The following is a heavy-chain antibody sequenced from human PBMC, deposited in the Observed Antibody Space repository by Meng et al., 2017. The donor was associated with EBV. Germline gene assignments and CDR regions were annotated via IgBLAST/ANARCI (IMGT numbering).Heavy chain of an antibody. CDR3: ARVGIAVAGTGDY. J-gene: IGHJ4*02. CDR1: GYTVTGYY. D-gene: IGHD6-19*01. Sequence: QVRLVQSGAEVKKPGASVKVSCNASGYTVTGYYMNWVRQAPGQGLEWMGRINPNSGGTYYAQKFQGRVTMTRDTSISTAYMELSRLRSDDTAVYYCARVGIAVAGTGDYWGQGTLVTVSS. CDR2: INPNSGGT. V-gene: IGHV1-2*06.